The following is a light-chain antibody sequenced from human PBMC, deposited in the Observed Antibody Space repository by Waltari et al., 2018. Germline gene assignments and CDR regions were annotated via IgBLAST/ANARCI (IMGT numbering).Light chain of an antibody. V-gene: IGLV10-54*04. CDR3: SAWDSSLSAWV. CDR2: RNN. J-gene: IGLJ3*02. Sequence: QAGLTQPPSVSKGLRQTATLTCTGNNNNVGYEGATWLQQHQGHPPKLLFYRNNNRPSGISGRFCAARSGSTASLTITGLQTEDEADYYCSAWDSSLSAWVFGGGTKLTVL. CDR1: NNNVGYEG.